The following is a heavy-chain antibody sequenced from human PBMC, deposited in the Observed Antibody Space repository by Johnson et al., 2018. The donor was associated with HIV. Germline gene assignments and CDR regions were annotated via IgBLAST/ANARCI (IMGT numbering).Heavy chain of an antibody. CDR1: GFTFSSYA. Sequence: VQVVESGGGVVRPGGSLRLSCAASGFTFSSYAMHWVRQAPGKGLEWVAVISYDGSNKYYADSVKGRFTISRENSKNTLYLQMNSLRAGDTAVYYCARTLSGSYRGWAFDIWGQGTMVTVSS. J-gene: IGHJ3*02. CDR2: ISYDGSNK. CDR3: ARTLSGSYRGWAFDI. D-gene: IGHD1-26*01. V-gene: IGHV3-30*04.